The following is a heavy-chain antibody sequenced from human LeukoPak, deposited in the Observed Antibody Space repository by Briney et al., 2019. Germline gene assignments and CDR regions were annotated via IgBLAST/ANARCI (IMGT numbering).Heavy chain of an antibody. CDR1: GGSFSGYY. V-gene: IGHV4-59*10. D-gene: IGHD3-3*01. Sequence: SETLSLTCAVYGGSFSGYYWSWIRQPAGKGLEWIGRIYTSGSTNYNPSLKSRVTMSVDTSKNQFSLKLSSVTAADTAVYYCARAGWNYFDYWGQGTLVTVSS. J-gene: IGHJ4*02. CDR2: IYTSGST. CDR3: ARAGWNYFDY.